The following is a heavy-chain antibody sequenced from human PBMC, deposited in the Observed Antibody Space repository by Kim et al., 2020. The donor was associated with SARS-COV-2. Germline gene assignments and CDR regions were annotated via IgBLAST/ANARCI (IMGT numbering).Heavy chain of an antibody. CDR1: GFTFSSYA. CDR2: IYSGGSST. J-gene: IGHJ3*02. CDR3: AKHGVTTVSQGDAFDI. V-gene: IGHV3-23*03. D-gene: IGHD4-17*01. Sequence: GGSLRLSCAASGFTFSSYAMSWVRQALGKGLEWVSVIYSGGSSTYYADSVKGRFTISRDNSKNTLYLQMNSLRAEDTAVYYCAKHGVTTVSQGDAFDIWGQGTMVTVSS.